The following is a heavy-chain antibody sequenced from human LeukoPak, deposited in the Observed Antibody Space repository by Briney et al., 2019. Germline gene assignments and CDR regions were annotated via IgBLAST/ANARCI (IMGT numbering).Heavy chain of an antibody. J-gene: IGHJ4*02. CDR2: IYRGGST. D-gene: IGHD5-18*01. CDR1: GFTVSSKY. V-gene: IGHV3-53*01. CDR3: IYGYTFYF. Sequence: GGSLRLSCAASGFTVSSKYMNWVRQATGKGLEWVSVIYRGGSTKYADSVKGRFTISRDNSKNTLYLQQNSLSADDTAVYYCIYGYTFYFWGQGDLVTASS.